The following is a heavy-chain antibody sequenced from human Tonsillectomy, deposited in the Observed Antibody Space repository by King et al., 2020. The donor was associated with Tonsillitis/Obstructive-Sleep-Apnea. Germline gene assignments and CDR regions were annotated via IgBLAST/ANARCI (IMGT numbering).Heavy chain of an antibody. CDR1: GFSLSNARMG. D-gene: IGHD3-3*01. V-gene: IGHV2-26*01. CDR2: IFSNDEK. CDR3: SRNLEWLRSYYYYMDV. J-gene: IGHJ6*03. Sequence: TLKESGPALVKPTETLTLTCTVSGFSLSNARMGVSWIRQPPGKELEWLAHIFSNDEKYYSISLSSRLTISKDTSKSQVVLTMTNMDPLDTATYYCSRNLEWLRSYYYYMDVWGKGTTVTVSS.